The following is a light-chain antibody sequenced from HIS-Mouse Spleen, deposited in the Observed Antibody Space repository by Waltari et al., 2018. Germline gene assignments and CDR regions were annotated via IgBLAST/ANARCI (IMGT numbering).Light chain of an antibody. CDR1: QSVSSN. Sequence: EIVMTQPPATLSVSPGERATLSCRASQSVSSNLAWYQQKPGQAPRPLISGASTRATGIPARFSGSGSGTEFTLTISSMQSEDFAVYYCQQYNNWPFMYTFGQGTKLEIK. J-gene: IGKJ2*01. CDR3: QQYNNWPFMYT. CDR2: GAS. V-gene: IGKV3-15*01.